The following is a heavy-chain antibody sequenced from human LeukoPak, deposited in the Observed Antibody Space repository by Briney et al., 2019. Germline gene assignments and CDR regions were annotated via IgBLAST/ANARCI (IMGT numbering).Heavy chain of an antibody. D-gene: IGHD2-2*01. CDR2: IYPGDSDT. J-gene: IGHJ5*02. V-gene: IGHV5-51*01. Sequence: GESLKISCKGSGYSFSSYWIGWVRQMPGKGLEWMGIIYPGDSDTRYSPSFQGQVTISADKSISTAYLQWSSLKASDTAMYYCARVSGCGSSSCHCPFDPWGQGTLVTVSS. CDR3: ARVSGCGSSSCHCPFDP. CDR1: GYSFSSYW.